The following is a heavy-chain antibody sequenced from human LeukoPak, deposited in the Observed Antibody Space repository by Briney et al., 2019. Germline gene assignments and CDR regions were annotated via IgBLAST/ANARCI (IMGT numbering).Heavy chain of an antibody. J-gene: IGHJ4*02. CDR2: IHYTGST. Sequence: SETLSLTCTVSGDSISSSSYYWVWLRQPPGKGLEWIATIHYTGSTYYNPSLKSRVTISVDTSKNQFSLRLSSVTAADTAMYYCARYWGPYDNSGAYFDYWGQGTLVTVSS. CDR3: ARYWGPYDNSGAYFDY. V-gene: IGHV4-39*01. D-gene: IGHD3-22*01. CDR1: GDSISSSSYY.